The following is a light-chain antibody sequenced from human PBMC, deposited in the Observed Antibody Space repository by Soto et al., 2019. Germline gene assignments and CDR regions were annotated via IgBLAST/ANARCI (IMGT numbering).Light chain of an antibody. Sequence: DVQMTQSPSTLSASVGDRVTITCRASQSISDWLAWFQQKPGQAPRLLIYDASSLQSGVPSRFSGSGSGTEFTLTINSLQPDDFATDFWQVYSNYSAKFGQGTKVEIK. CDR1: QSISDW. CDR2: DAS. J-gene: IGKJ1*01. CDR3: QVYSNYSAK. V-gene: IGKV1-5*01.